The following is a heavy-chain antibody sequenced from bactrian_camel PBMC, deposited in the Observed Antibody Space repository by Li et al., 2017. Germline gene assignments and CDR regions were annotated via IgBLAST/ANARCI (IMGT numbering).Heavy chain of an antibody. V-gene: IGHV3S53*01. D-gene: IGHD3*01. CDR1: EYVYSRYC. J-gene: IGHJ4*01. CDR2: ISSDGTT. CDR3: AAVYGIGARLDTEYTY. Sequence: HVQLVESGGGSAQAGGSLRLSFVASEYVYSRYCLAWFRQAPGKKREGVAAISSDGTTSYADSVSGRFTISKDNAKNTLYLKMHSLKPEDTAIYYCAAVYGIGARLDTEYTYWGQGTQVTVS.